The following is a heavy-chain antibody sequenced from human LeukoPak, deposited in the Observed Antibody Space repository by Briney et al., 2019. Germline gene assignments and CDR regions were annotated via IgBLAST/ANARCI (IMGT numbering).Heavy chain of an antibody. CDR3: ARDRSGSSGDFDM. CDR2: ISSSGSAI. Sequence: GGSLRLSCAASGFTFGSYEMHWVRQAPGKGLEWISYISSSGSAIHYADSVKGRFTISRDNAKNSLYLQMNSLRAEDTTVYYCARDRSGSSGDFDMWGQGTMVTVSS. D-gene: IGHD6-19*01. CDR1: GFTFGSYE. J-gene: IGHJ3*02. V-gene: IGHV3-48*03.